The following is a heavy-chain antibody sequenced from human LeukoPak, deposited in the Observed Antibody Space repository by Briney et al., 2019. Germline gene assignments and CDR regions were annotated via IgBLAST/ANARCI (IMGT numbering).Heavy chain of an antibody. CDR2: MNPNSGNT. D-gene: IGHD6-19*01. CDR1: GYTFTSYD. Sequence: ASVKVSCKASGYTFTSYDINWVRQDTGQGLEWMGWMNPNSGNTGYAQKFQGRVTMTRNTSISTAYMELSSLRSEDTAVYYCARGPSSGWYSPRMNYWGQGTLVTVSS. CDR3: ARGPSSGWYSPRMNY. V-gene: IGHV1-8*01. J-gene: IGHJ4*02.